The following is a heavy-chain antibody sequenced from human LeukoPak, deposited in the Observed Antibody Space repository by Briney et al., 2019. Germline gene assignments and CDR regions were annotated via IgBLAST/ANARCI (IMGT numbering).Heavy chain of an antibody. D-gene: IGHD3-10*01. CDR1: GYTLTELS. J-gene: IGHJ5*02. CDR2: FDPEDGET. Sequence: ASVKVSCKVSGYTLTELSMHWVRQAPGKGLEWMGGFDPEDGETIYAQKFQGRVTMTRDTSTSTVYMELSSLRSEDTAVYYCARGWYYYGSGPLFDPWGQGTLVTVSS. V-gene: IGHV1-24*01. CDR3: ARGWYYYGSGPLFDP.